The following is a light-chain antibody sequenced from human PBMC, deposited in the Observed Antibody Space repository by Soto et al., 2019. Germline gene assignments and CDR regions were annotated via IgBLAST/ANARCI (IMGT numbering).Light chain of an antibody. CDR1: QSLSSTY. J-gene: IGKJ1*01. V-gene: IGKV3-20*01. CDR2: GAS. CDR3: QQYGSSPLT. Sequence: EIVLTHSPGTLSLSPGERATLSCRASQSLSSTYLAWYQQKPGQAPRLLIYGASNRATGIPDRFSGSGSGTDFTLTINRLEPEDFAVYYCQQYGSSPLTFGQGNKV.